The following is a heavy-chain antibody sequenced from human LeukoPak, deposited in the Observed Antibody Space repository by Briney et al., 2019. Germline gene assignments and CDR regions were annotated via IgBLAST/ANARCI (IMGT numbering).Heavy chain of an antibody. D-gene: IGHD2-8*01. V-gene: IGHV3-7*01. CDR3: ARGSDYSNGNIYEDDYEY. CDR2: INQDGRVK. Sequence: GGSLRLSCAASGFIFDKYWMDWVRPAPGKGLEWVAQINQDGRVKHYVDSVKGRFTISRDNAKNLVYLQMSSLRAEDTAVYYCARGSDYSNGNIYEDDYEYWGQGTLVTVSS. J-gene: IGHJ4*02. CDR1: GFIFDKYW.